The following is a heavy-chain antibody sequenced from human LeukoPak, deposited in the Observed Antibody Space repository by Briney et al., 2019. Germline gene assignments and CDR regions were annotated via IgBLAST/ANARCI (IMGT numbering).Heavy chain of an antibody. CDR1: GGSFSGYY. D-gene: IGHD3-9*01. CDR2: INHSGST. CDR3: ARGKATYYDILTGYCLDY. Sequence: SETLSLTCAVYGGSFSGYYWSWIRQPPGKGLEWIGEINHSGSTNYNPSLKSRGTISVDTSKNQFSLKLSSVTAADTAVYYCARGKATYYDILTGYCLDYWGQGTLVTVSS. J-gene: IGHJ4*02. V-gene: IGHV4-34*01.